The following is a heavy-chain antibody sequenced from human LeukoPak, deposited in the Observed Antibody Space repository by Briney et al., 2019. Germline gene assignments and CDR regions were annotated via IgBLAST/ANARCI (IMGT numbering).Heavy chain of an antibody. CDR2: IYYSGST. CDR3: ARLDVQQLVHD. CDR1: VGSISSSSYY. V-gene: IGHV4-39*01. J-gene: IGHJ4*02. Sequence: PSETLSLTCTVSVGSISSSSYYWGWIRQPPGKGLEWIGSIYYSGSTYYNPSLKSRVTISVDTSKNQFSLKLSSVTAADTAVYYCARLDVQQLVHDWGQGTLVTVSS. D-gene: IGHD6-13*01.